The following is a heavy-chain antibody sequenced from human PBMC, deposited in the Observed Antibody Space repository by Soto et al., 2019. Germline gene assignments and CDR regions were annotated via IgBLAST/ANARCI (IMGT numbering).Heavy chain of an antibody. CDR3: ARMGDVPYYYYGMDV. J-gene: IGHJ6*02. V-gene: IGHV1-18*01. CDR1: GYTVTSYG. CDR2: INGYNGNT. D-gene: IGHD3-16*01. Sequence: QVQLVQSGAEVKKPGASVKVSCRASGYTVTSYGISWVRQAPGQGLEWMGWINGYNGNTNHAQKLQGRVTMSTDTSTSTAYMELRSLRSHASAVYYCARMGDVPYYYYGMDVWGQGTTVTVSS.